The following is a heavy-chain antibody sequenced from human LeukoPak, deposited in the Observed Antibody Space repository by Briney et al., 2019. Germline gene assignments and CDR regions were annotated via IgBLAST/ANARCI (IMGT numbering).Heavy chain of an antibody. CDR1: GFTFSSYT. CDR3: AKDKRYSSSWYRFDY. D-gene: IGHD6-13*01. V-gene: IGHV3-21*04. CDR2: ITSSSSYI. J-gene: IGHJ4*02. Sequence: SGGSLRLSCAASGFTFSSYTMNWVRQAPGKGLEWVSSITSSSSYIYYADSVKGRFTISRDNSKNTLYLQMNSLRAEDTAVYYCAKDKRYSSSWYRFDYWGQGTLVTVPS.